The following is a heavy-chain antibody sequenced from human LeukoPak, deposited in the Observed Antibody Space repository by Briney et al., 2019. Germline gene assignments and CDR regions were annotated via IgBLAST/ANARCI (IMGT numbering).Heavy chain of an antibody. CDR3: AKWHSSSWTDAFDI. CDR2: NSSSSSTI. V-gene: IGHV3-48*01. D-gene: IGHD6-13*01. CDR1: GFTFSSYS. J-gene: IGHJ3*02. Sequence: GGSLRLSCAASGFTFSSYSMNWVRQAPGKGLEWVSYNSSSSSTIYYADSVKGRFTISRDNAKNSLYLQMNSLRAEDTAVYYCAKWHSSSWTDAFDIWGQGTMVTVSS.